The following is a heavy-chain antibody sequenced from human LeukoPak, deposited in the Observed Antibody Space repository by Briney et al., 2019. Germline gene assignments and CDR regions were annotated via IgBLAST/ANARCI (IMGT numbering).Heavy chain of an antibody. Sequence: GGSLRLSCAASGFTFSNAWMSWVRQAPGKGLEWVGRIKSKTDGGTTDYAAPVQGRFTISRDDSKNTLYLQMNSLKTEDTAVYYCTTDLGPKYYHYYYYMDVWGKGTTVTVSS. V-gene: IGHV3-15*01. CDR2: IKSKTDGGTT. CDR1: GFTFSNAW. J-gene: IGHJ6*03. CDR3: TTDLGPKYYHYYYYMDV. D-gene: IGHD7-27*01.